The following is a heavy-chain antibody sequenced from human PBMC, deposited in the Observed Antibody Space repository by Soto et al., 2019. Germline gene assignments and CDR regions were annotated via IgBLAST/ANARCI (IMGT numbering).Heavy chain of an antibody. CDR1: GGSISSYY. CDR3: ARDRGAGSGWYFDY. Sequence: QVQLQESGPGLVKPSETLSLTCTVSGGSISSYYWSWIRQPPGKGLEWIGYIYYSGSPNYNPSLKSRVPISVDTSKNQFSLKLSSVTAADTAVYYCARDRGAGSGWYFDYWGQGTLVTVSS. D-gene: IGHD6-19*01. V-gene: IGHV4-59*01. CDR2: IYYSGSP. J-gene: IGHJ4*02.